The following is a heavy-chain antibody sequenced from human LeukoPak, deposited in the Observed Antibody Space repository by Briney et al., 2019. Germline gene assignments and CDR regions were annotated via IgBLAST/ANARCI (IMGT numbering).Heavy chain of an antibody. V-gene: IGHV1-69*01. CDR3: ATYCSSTSCPTPPDAFDI. D-gene: IGHD2-2*01. Sequence: SVKVSCKASGGTFSSYAISWVRQAPGQGLEWMGGTIPIFGTANYAKKFQGRVTITADQSTSTAYMELSSLRSEDTAVYYCATYCSSTSCPTPPDAFDIWGQGTMVTVSS. J-gene: IGHJ3*02. CDR1: GGTFSSYA. CDR2: TIPIFGTA.